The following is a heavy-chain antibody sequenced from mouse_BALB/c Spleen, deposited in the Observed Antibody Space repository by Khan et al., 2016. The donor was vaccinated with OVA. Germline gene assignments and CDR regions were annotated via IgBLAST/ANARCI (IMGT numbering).Heavy chain of an antibody. J-gene: IGHJ3*01. CDR3: VRDGAYHRNDGWFAD. CDR2: INPSNGYT. Sequence: QVQLKESGAELARPGASVKMSCKASGYTFTSYTIHWIKKRPGQGLEWIGYINPSNGYTNYNQKFKDKATLTTDKSSTTAYLQLSSLTSDDSAVYNCVRDGAYHRNDGWFADWDQGTLVTVSA. CDR1: GYTFTSYT. D-gene: IGHD2-14*01. V-gene: IGHV1-4*01.